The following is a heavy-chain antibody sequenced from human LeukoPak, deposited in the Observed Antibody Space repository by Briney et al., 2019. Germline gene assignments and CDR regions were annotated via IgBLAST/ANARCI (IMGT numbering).Heavy chain of an antibody. CDR3: ARGDNYDFWSGVFDY. CDR2: IGTAGDT. Sequence: SGGSLRLSCAACGFTFSSYDMHWVRQATGKGLEWVSAIGTAGDTYYPGSVKGQFTISRENAKNSLYLQMNSLRAGDTAVYYCARGDNYDFWSGVFDYWGQGTLVTVSS. J-gene: IGHJ4*02. V-gene: IGHV3-13*03. D-gene: IGHD3-3*01. CDR1: GFTFSSYD.